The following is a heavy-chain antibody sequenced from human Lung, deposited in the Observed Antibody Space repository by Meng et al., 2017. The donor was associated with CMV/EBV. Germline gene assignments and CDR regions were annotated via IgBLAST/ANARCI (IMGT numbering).Heavy chain of an antibody. CDR1: GFTFSGYG. V-gene: IGHV3-30-3*01. D-gene: IGHD3-3*01. CDR2: ISYDGGNK. Sequence: GGSLRLSCAASGFTFSGYGMHWVRQAPGKGLEWVALISYDGGNKCYADSVQGRFTISRDNSKDTVYLKMNSLKAEDTAVYYCARGVGALGVRFLDWLNYFDNWGQGXLVTVSS. J-gene: IGHJ4*02. CDR3: ARGVGALGVRFLDWLNYFDN.